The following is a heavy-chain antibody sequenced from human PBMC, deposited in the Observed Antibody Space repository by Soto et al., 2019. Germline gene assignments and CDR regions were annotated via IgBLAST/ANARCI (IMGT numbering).Heavy chain of an antibody. CDR2: INPNSGGT. CDR1: GYTFTGYY. V-gene: IGHV1-2*04. D-gene: IGHD3-22*01. J-gene: IGHJ6*02. CDR3: ARGDVSTDSSGYSPPYYYGMDV. Sequence: AAVKVSCKASGYTFTGYYMQWVRQAPGQGLEWMGWINPNSGGTNYAQKFQGWVTMTRDTSISTAYMELSRLRSDDTAVYYCARGDVSTDSSGYSPPYYYGMDVWGQGTTVTVSS.